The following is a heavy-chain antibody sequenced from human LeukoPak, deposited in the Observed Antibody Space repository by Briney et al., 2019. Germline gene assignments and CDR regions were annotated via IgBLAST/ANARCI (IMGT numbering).Heavy chain of an antibody. D-gene: IGHD3-9*01. CDR1: GFTFSSYS. J-gene: IGHJ4*02. Sequence: GGSLRLSCAASGFTFSSYSMNWVRQAPGKGLEWVSSISSSSSYIYYADSVKGRFTISRDNAKNSLYLQMNSLRAEDTAGYYCARDVLRYFDSDYFDYWGQGTLVTVSS. CDR3: ARDVLRYFDSDYFDY. V-gene: IGHV3-21*01. CDR2: ISSSSSYI.